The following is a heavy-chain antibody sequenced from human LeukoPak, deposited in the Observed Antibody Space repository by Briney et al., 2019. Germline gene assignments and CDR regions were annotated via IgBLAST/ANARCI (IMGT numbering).Heavy chain of an antibody. Sequence: SETLSLTCTVSGGSISSYYWSWIRQPPGKGLEWIGYIYYSGSTNYNPSLKSRVTISVDTSKNQFSLKLSSVTAADTAVYYCARVKRWLQLAGFDIWGQGTMVTVSS. CDR1: GGSISSYY. CDR2: IYYSGST. D-gene: IGHD5-24*01. J-gene: IGHJ3*02. V-gene: IGHV4-59*01. CDR3: ARVKRWLQLAGFDI.